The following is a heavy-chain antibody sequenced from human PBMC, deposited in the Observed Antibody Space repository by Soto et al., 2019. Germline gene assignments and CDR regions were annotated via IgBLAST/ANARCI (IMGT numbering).Heavy chain of an antibody. CDR2: FDPEDGET. J-gene: IGHJ4*02. D-gene: IGHD1-7*01. Sequence: ASVKVSCKVSGYTLTELSMHWVRQAPGKGLEWMGGFDPEDGETIYAQKFQGRVTMTEDTSTDTAYMELSSLRSEDTAVYYCATLPTLGPLDELELRMYYFDYWGQGTLVTVS. CDR3: ATLPTLGPLDELELRMYYFDY. V-gene: IGHV1-24*01. CDR1: GYTLTELS.